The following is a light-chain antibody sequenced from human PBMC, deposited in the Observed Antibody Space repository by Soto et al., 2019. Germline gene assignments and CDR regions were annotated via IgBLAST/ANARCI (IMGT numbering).Light chain of an antibody. J-gene: IGLJ3*02. V-gene: IGLV1-44*01. CDR1: SSNSGSNS. Sequence: QSVLTQPPSASGTPGQRVTISCSGSSSNSGSNSVNWYRQLPGTAPKLLIYRNNQRPSGVPDRFSGSKSGTSASLAISGLQYEDEADYYCAAWDDSLDGGVFGGGTKLTV. CDR2: RNN. CDR3: AAWDDSLDGGV.